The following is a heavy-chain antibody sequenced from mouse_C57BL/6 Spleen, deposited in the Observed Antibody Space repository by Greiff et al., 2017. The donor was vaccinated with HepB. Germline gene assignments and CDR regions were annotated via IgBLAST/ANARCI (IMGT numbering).Heavy chain of an antibody. CDR2: INPSSGYT. D-gene: IGHD1-1*01. CDR3: AREPTTVVEGNYFDY. CDR1: GYTFTSYW. J-gene: IGHJ2*01. V-gene: IGHV1-7*01. Sequence: VQLQQSGAELAKPGASVKLSCKASGYTFTSYWMHWVKQRPGQGLEWIGYINPSSGYTKYNQKFKDKATLTADKSSSTAYMQLSSLTYEDSAVYHCAREPTTVVEGNYFDYWGQGTTLTVSS.